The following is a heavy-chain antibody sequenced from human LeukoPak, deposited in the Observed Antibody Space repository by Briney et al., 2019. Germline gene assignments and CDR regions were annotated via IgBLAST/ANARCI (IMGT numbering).Heavy chain of an antibody. CDR2: IYYSGST. CDR3: ARDGRYGDYLDY. Sequence: SETLSLTCTVSGGSISSYYWSWIRQPPGKGLEWIGYIYYSGSTNYNPSLKSRVTISVDTSKNQSSLKLSSVTAADTAVYYCARDGRYGDYLDYWGQGTLVTVSS. V-gene: IGHV4-59*01. D-gene: IGHD4-17*01. J-gene: IGHJ4*02. CDR1: GGSISSYY.